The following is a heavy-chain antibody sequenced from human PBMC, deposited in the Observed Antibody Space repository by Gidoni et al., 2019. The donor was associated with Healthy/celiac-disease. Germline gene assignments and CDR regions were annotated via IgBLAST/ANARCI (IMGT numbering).Heavy chain of an antibody. Sequence: EVQLLESGGGLVQPGGSLRLSCAAPGFTFSSYAMSWVRQAPGKGLEWVSAISGSGGSTYYADSVKGRFTISRDNSKNTLYLQMNSLRAEDTAVYYCAKIGKPLYSSGWIDYWGQGTLVTVSS. CDR3: AKIGKPLYSSGWIDY. J-gene: IGHJ4*02. D-gene: IGHD6-19*01. CDR2: ISGSGGST. CDR1: GFTFSSYA. V-gene: IGHV3-23*01.